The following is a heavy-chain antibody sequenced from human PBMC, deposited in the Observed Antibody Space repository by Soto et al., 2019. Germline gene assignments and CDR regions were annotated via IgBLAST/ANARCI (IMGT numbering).Heavy chain of an antibody. J-gene: IGHJ6*03. V-gene: IGHV3-64*01. Sequence: EAQLVESGGGLVQPGGSLRLSCAASGFTFSNYEMHWVRQAPGKGLEYVSGISNNGAHTDYAKSVKGRFTISIDNSENTLYLQMGSLRAEDMALYYCARRGYGSRWPNVYMDVCGKGTTVTVSS. CDR3: ARRGYGSRWPNVYMDV. CDR1: GFTFSNYE. D-gene: IGHD6-13*01. CDR2: ISNNGAHT.